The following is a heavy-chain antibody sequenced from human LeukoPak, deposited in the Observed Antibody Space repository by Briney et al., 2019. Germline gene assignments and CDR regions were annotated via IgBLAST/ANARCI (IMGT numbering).Heavy chain of an antibody. CDR1: GGSISSGSYY. V-gene: IGHV4-61*02. D-gene: IGHD3-10*01. CDR2: IYTSGST. Sequence: PSQTLSLTCTVSGGSISSGSYYWSWIRQPAGKGLEWIGRIYTSGSTNYNPSLESRVTMSIDTSKNQFSLKLSSVTAADTAVYYCARVYGSGSNYMDVWGKGTTVTVSS. J-gene: IGHJ6*03. CDR3: ARVYGSGSNYMDV.